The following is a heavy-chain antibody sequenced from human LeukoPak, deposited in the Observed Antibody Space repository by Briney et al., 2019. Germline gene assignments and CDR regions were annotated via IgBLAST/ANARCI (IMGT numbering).Heavy chain of an antibody. CDR3: ARSAYYDSRGYYYDH. CDR1: GFTFSSYA. V-gene: IGHV3-74*01. J-gene: IGHJ5*02. Sequence: PGGSLRLSCAASGFTFSSYAMSWVRQTPGKGLVWVSRINTDGSTTNYADSVKGRFTISRDNARKTLDLQMNSLKVEDTAVYFCARSAYYDSRGYYYDHWGQGTLVTVSS. D-gene: IGHD3-22*01. CDR2: INTDGSTT.